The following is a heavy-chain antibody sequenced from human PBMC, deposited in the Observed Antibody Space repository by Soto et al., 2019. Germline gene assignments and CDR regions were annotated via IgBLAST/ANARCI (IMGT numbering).Heavy chain of an antibody. CDR2: ISGSGGST. J-gene: IGHJ4*02. Sequence: GGSLRLSCAASGFTFSSYAMSWVRQAPGKGLEWVSAISGSGGSTYYADSVKGRFTISRDNSKNTLYLQMNSLRAEDTAVYYCAKAPSGYYGSGSYYFDYWGQGTLVTVSS. D-gene: IGHD3-10*01. V-gene: IGHV3-23*01. CDR1: GFTFSSYA. CDR3: AKAPSGYYGSGSYYFDY.